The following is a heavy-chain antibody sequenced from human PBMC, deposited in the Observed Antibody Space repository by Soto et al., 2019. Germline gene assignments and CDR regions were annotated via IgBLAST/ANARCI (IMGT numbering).Heavy chain of an antibody. Sequence: SETLSLTCTVSGGSISSYYWSWIRQPPGKGLEWIGEINHSGSTNYNPSLQTRVTISLDKSRSQFSLKLNSVTAADSAVYFCARLEGLATISYYFDFWGPGALVTVSS. J-gene: IGHJ4*02. D-gene: IGHD3-9*01. V-gene: IGHV4-34*01. CDR3: ARLEGLATISYYFDF. CDR2: INHSGST. CDR1: GGSISSYY.